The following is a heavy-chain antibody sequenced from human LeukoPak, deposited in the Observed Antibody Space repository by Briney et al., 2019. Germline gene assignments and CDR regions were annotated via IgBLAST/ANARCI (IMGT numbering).Heavy chain of an antibody. V-gene: IGHV4-34*01. D-gene: IGHD2-2*01. Sequence: SETLSLTCAVYGGSFSGYYWSWIRQPPGKGLEWIGEINHSGSTNYNPSLKSRVTISVDTSKNQFSLKLSSVTAADTAVYYCVVVPTAIGDYFDYWGQGTLVTVSS. CDR3: VVVPTAIGDYFDY. CDR2: INHSGST. J-gene: IGHJ4*02. CDR1: GGSFSGYY.